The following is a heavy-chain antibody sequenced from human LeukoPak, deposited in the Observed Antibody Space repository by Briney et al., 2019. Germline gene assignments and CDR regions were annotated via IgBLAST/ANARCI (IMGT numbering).Heavy chain of an antibody. CDR3: ARRQLLPYSGFDY. J-gene: IGHJ4*02. D-gene: IGHD2-15*01. CDR1: GGSISSSSYY. V-gene: IGHV4-39*01. CDR2: IYYSGST. Sequence: PSETLSLTCTVSGGSISSSSYYWGWIRQPPGKGLEWIGSIYYSGSTYYNPSLKSRVTISVDTSKNQSSLKLSSVTAADTAVYYCARRQLLPYSGFDYWGQGTLVTVSS.